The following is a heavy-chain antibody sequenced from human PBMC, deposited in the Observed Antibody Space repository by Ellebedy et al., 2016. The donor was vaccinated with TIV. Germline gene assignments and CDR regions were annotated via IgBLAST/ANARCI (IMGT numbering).Heavy chain of an antibody. D-gene: IGHD6-19*01. CDR1: GFTFSSYA. CDR3: AKDPSSGWGFANWYFDL. Sequence: PGGSLRLSCAASGFTFSSYAMNWVRQAPGKGLEWVSTMSGSGGSTSYADSVKGRFTISRDNSNNTLYLQMKSLRAEDTAEYYCAKDPSSGWGFANWYFDLWGRGTLVTVSS. J-gene: IGHJ2*01. V-gene: IGHV3-23*01. CDR2: MSGSGGST.